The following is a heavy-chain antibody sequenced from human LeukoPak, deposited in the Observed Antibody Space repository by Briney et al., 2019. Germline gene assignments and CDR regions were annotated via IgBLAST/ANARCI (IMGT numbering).Heavy chain of an antibody. V-gene: IGHV3-53*01. CDR2: MYTGGTT. CDR3: AKDEATSGGGLAS. CDR1: GFTFSGNH. D-gene: IGHD3-10*01. J-gene: IGHJ4*02. Sequence: GGSLRLSCAASGFTFSGNHMSWVRQAPGKGLEGVAAMYTGGTTYSADSVTGRFTISRDNSKNTLYLHMNSLRAEDTAVYYCAKDEATSGGGLASWGQGTLVSVSS.